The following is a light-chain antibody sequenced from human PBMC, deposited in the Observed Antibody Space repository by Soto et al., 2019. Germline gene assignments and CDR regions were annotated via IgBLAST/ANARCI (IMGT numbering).Light chain of an antibody. J-gene: IGKJ5*01. CDR3: QQRSNWPPIT. CDR1: QSVSSSY. V-gene: IGKV3-11*01. CDR2: DAS. Sequence: TVLTQSPGTLSLSPGERATLSCRASQSVSSSYLAWYQQKPGQAPRLLIYDASNRATGIPARFSGSGSGTDFTLTISSLEPEDFAVYYCQQRSNWPPITFGQGTRLEIK.